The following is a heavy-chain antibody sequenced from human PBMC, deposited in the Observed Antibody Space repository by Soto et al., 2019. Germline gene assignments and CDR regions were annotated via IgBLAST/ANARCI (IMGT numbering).Heavy chain of an antibody. CDR3: ARAVTVPADLAY. CDR1: GYTFTGYA. CDR2: INAGNGNT. Sequence: QVQLVQSGAEEKKPGASVKVSCKASGYTFTGYAMHWVRQAPGQRLEWMVWINAGNGNTKYSQGVQGRVNITRATSASTAYIELSSLRSEDTAVYYCARAVTVPADLAYWGQGPLVTAS. V-gene: IGHV1-3*05. D-gene: IGHD2-21*02. J-gene: IGHJ4*02.